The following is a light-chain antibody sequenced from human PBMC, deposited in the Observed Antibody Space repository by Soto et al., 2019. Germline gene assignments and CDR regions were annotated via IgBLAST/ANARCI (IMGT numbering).Light chain of an antibody. J-gene: IGKJ1*01. CDR2: GVS. Sequence: DIQMTQSPSTLSASVGDTVTITCRASRSVSDSLAWYQVKPGEAPKLVIFGVSNLETGVPSRFSGSGSGTEFSLTIRGLQPDDFATYYCQQYDYSRTFGQGTKVDIK. CDR3: QQYDYSRT. V-gene: IGKV1-5*01. CDR1: RSVSDS.